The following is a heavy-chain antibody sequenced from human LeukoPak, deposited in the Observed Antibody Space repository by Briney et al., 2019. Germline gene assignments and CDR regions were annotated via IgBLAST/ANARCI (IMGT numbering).Heavy chain of an antibody. D-gene: IGHD2-15*01. CDR1: GYTFTSYD. Sequence: ASVKVSCKASGYTFTSYDINWVRQATGQGLEWMGWMNPNSGNTGYAQKFQGRVTMTRNSSITTADMELSSLRSEDTAVYYCARRHGRCSDGSCYYPDYWGQGTLVTVSS. CDR3: ARRHGRCSDGSCYYPDY. V-gene: IGHV1-8*01. CDR2: MNPNSGNT. J-gene: IGHJ4*02.